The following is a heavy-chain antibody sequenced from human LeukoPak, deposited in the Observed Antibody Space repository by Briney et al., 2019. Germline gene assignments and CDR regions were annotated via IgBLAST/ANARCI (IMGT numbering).Heavy chain of an antibody. J-gene: IGHJ5*02. CDR1: GDSISNAY. Sequence: SETLSLTCTVSGDSISNAYWSRIRQPPGKGLEWIGSISYSGSTNYNPSLRSRVTISVDMSNNRFSLKLSSVTAADTAVYHCARDGERFLEWSAGWFDPWGQGTLVTVSS. D-gene: IGHD3-3*01. CDR2: ISYSGST. CDR3: ARDGERFLEWSAGWFDP. V-gene: IGHV4-59*01.